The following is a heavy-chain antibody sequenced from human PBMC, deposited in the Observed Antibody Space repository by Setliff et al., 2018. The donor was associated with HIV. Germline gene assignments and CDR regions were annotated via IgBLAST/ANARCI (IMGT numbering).Heavy chain of an antibody. J-gene: IGHJ4*02. CDR1: GFIFSNYA. Sequence: SCKSSGFIFSNYAMHWVRLGPGKGLEWVSTISWNSDIMDYVDSVKGRFTISRDNAENSLSLQMNSLRGEDTAVYYCALLWPFDYWGQGALVTVSS. D-gene: IGHD3-10*01. V-gene: IGHV3-9*01. CDR2: ISWNSDIM. CDR3: ALLWPFDY.